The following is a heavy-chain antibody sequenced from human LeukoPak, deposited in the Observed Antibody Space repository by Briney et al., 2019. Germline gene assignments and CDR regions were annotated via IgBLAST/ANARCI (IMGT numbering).Heavy chain of an antibody. CDR2: IYYSGST. CDR1: GGSISSYY. J-gene: IGHJ3*02. CDR3: ARHLDWGARWSGEVMAFDI. V-gene: IGHV4-59*08. Sequence: SETLSLTCTVSGGSISSYYWSWIRQPPGKGLEWIGYIYYSGSTNYNPSLKSRVTISVDTSKNQFSLKLSSVTAADTAVYYCARHLDWGARWSGEVMAFDIWGQGTMVTVSS. D-gene: IGHD3-10*01.